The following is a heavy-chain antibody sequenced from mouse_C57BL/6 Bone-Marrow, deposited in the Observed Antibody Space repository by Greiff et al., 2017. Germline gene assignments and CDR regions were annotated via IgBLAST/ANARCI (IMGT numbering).Heavy chain of an antibody. Sequence: QVTLKESGAELARPGASVKLSCKASGYTFTSYGISWVKQRTGQGLEWIGEIYPRSGNTYYNEKFKGKATLTADKSSSTAYMELRSLTSEDSAVYFCAATVVGDFDVWGTGTTVTVSS. CDR2: IYPRSGNT. J-gene: IGHJ1*03. D-gene: IGHD1-1*01. V-gene: IGHV1-81*01. CDR1: GYTFTSYG. CDR3: AATVVGDFDV.